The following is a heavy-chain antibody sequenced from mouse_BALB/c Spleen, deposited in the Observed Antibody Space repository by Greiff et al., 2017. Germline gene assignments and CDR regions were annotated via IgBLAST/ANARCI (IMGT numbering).Heavy chain of an antibody. V-gene: IGHV5-17*02. Sequence: EVQLVESGGGLVQPGGSRKLSCAASGFTFSSFGMHWVRQAPEKGLEWVAYISSGSSTIYYADTVKGRFTISRDNPKNTLFLQMTSLRSEDTAMYYCARVNLDRFAYWGQGTLVTVSA. CDR3: ARVNLDRFAY. J-gene: IGHJ3*01. CDR2: ISSGSSTI. CDR1: GFTFSSFG.